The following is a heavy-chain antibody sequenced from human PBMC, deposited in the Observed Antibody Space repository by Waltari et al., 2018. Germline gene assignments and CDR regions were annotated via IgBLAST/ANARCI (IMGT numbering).Heavy chain of an antibody. CDR3: AVTYYYGSGPL. Sequence: EVPLVESGGGLVKPGGSLRLSCAASGFTFSSYRMNWVRQAPGKGLEWVSSISSSSSHIYYADAVKCRFTISRDNAKNSLYLQMNSLRAEDTAVYYCAVTYYYGSGPLWGQGTLVTVSS. J-gene: IGHJ4*02. CDR1: GFTFSSYR. D-gene: IGHD3-10*01. V-gene: IGHV3-21*01. CDR2: ISSSSSHI.